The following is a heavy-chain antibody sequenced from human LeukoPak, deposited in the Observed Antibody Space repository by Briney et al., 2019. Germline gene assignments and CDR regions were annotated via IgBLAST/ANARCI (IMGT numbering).Heavy chain of an antibody. V-gene: IGHV6-1*01. Sequence: SQTLSLTCAISGDSVSSNSAAWNWIRQSPSRGLEWLGRTYYRSKWYNDYAVSVKSRITINPDTSKNQFSLKLSSVTAADTAVYYCARVSLQKGYGMDVWGQGTTVTVSS. CDR3: ARVSLQKGYGMDV. CDR2: TYYRSKWYN. D-gene: IGHD5-24*01. CDR1: GDSVSSNSAA. J-gene: IGHJ6*02.